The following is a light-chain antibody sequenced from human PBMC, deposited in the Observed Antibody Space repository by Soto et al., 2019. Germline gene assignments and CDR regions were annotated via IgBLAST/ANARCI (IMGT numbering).Light chain of an antibody. CDR3: HQYGSSPLT. Sequence: DIVLTQSPGTLSLSPGDRATLSCRASQTVRSSFLAWYQQKPGLAPRLLIYGASSRATGIPDRFSGSGSGADFTLTISRLEPEDFAVYYCHQYGSSPLTFGGGTKVEIK. CDR2: GAS. J-gene: IGKJ4*01. V-gene: IGKV3-20*01. CDR1: QTVRSSF.